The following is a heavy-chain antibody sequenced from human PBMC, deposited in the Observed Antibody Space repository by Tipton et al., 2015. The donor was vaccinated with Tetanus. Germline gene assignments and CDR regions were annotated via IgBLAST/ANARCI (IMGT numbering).Heavy chain of an antibody. CDR3: ARDQARGARGWNFFDY. V-gene: IGHV4-31*03. D-gene: IGHD1-26*01. J-gene: IGHJ4*02. CDR1: GGSVSSGGYY. Sequence: LVKPTQTLSLTCTVSGGSVSSGGYYWSWIRQHPGKGLEWIGDIYSSGSTYYSPPLKSRLTISIDTSKNQFSLKLNSVTAADTAVYYCARDQARGARGWNFFDYWGQGSVVTVSS. CDR2: IYSSGST.